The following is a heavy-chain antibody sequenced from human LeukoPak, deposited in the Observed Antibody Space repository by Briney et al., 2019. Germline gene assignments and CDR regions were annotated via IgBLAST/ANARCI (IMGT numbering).Heavy chain of an antibody. CDR2: IRYDGSNK. Sequence: GGSLRLSCAASGFTFSSYGMHWVRQAPGKGLEWVAFIRYDGSNKYYADSVKGRFTISRDNSKNTLYLQMNSLRAEDTAVYYCARGGRWFGELPPYWGQGTLVTVSS. J-gene: IGHJ4*02. CDR3: ARGGRWFGELPPY. CDR1: GFTFSSYG. V-gene: IGHV3-30*02. D-gene: IGHD3-10*01.